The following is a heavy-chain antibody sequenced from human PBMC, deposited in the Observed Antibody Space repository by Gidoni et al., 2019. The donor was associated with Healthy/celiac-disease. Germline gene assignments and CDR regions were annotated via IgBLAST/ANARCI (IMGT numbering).Heavy chain of an antibody. CDR2: INHSGST. CDR1: GGSFSGYY. J-gene: IGHJ5*02. CDR3: ASGMYNWFDP. V-gene: IGHV4-34*01. Sequence: QVQLQQWGAGLLKPSETLSLTCAVYGGSFSGYYWSWIRQPPGKGLEWIGEINHSGSTNYNPSLKSRVTISVDTSKNQFSLKLSSVTAADTAVYYCASGMYNWFDPWGQGTLVTVSS.